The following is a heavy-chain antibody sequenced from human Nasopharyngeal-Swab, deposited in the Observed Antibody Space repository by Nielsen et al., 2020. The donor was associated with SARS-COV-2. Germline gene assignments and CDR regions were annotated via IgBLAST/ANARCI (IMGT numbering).Heavy chain of an antibody. V-gene: IGHV1-18*01. CDR3: ARRELELRGYYYYYMDV. J-gene: IGHJ6*03. Sequence: ASVKVSCKASGYTFTSYGISWVRQAPGQGLEWMGRISAYNGNTNYAQKLQGRVTMTTDTSTSTAYMELRSLRSDDTAVYYCARRELELRGYYYYYMDVWGKGTTVTVSS. CDR2: ISAYNGNT. CDR1: GYTFTSYG. D-gene: IGHD1-7*01.